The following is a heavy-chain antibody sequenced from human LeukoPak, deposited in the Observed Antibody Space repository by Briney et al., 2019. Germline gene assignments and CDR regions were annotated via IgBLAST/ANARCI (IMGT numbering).Heavy chain of an antibody. J-gene: IGHJ4*02. CDR2: IDYSGAT. Sequence: SETLSLTCSVSGGSISGYHWSWIRQPPGKGLEWIAYIDYSGATKFNPSLKSRVTITLDTSKNQFSLKLSSATAADTAVYYCARDRRGYYDSSGHFDYWGQGTLVTVSS. CDR1: GGSISGYH. D-gene: IGHD3-22*01. CDR3: ARDRRGYYDSSGHFDY. V-gene: IGHV4-59*01.